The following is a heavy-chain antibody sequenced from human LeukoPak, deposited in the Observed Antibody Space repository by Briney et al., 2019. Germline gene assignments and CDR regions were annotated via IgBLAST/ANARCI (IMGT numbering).Heavy chain of an antibody. CDR1: GGSISSGTYY. CDR2: IYYSGST. Sequence: TLSLTCTVSGGSISSGTYYWTWIRQHPGKALEWIGYIYYSGSTYYNPSLKSRLTISVDRSKNQFSLKLSSVTAADTAVYYCASDRGGYNVFDYWGQGTLVTVSS. J-gene: IGHJ4*02. CDR3: ASDRGGYNVFDY. D-gene: IGHD3-10*01. V-gene: IGHV4-31*03.